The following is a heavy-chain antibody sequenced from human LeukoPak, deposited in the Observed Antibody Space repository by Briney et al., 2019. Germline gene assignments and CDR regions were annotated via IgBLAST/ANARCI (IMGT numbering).Heavy chain of an antibody. V-gene: IGHV4-4*07. Sequence: PSETLSLTCTVSGGSISGYYWSWIRQPAGKGLEWIGRIYTSGSTNYNPSLKSRVTISVDKSKNPFSLKLSSVTAADTAVYYCARACSSTSCYIDYWGQGTLVTVSS. D-gene: IGHD2-2*02. CDR3: ARACSSTSCYIDY. CDR1: GGSISGYY. J-gene: IGHJ4*02. CDR2: IYTSGST.